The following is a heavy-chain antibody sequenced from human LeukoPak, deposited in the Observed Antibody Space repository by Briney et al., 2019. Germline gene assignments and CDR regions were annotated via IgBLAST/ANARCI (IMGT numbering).Heavy chain of an antibody. CDR3: GCGIGYGMDV. CDR2: IYYSGST. J-gene: IGHJ6*02. D-gene: IGHD1-26*01. CDR1: GGSISSYY. Sequence: SETLSLTCTVSGGSISSYYWSWIRQPPGKGLEWIGNIYYSGSTNYNPSLKSRVTISVDTSKNQFSLKLSSVTAADTAVYYCGCGIGYGMDVWGQGTTVTVSS. V-gene: IGHV4-59*08.